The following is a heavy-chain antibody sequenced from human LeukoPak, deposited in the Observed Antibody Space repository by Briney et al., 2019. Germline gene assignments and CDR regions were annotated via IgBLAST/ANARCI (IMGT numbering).Heavy chain of an antibody. CDR1: GYTFTAYY. Sequence: ASLKVSCKASGYTFTAYYIHWVRQAPGQGLEWMGWINPNNGDTHYAQKFQGRVTMTRDTSISTAYMERSRLTSDDTALHYCARDLGCSSTSCASQAFDIWGQGTMVTVSS. D-gene: IGHD2-2*01. V-gene: IGHV1-2*02. CDR2: INPNNGDT. CDR3: ARDLGCSSTSCASQAFDI. J-gene: IGHJ3*02.